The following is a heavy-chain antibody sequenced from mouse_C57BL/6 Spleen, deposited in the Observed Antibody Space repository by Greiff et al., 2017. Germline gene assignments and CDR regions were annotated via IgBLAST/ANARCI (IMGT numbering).Heavy chain of an antibody. V-gene: IGHV5-4*03. Sequence: EVKLMESEGGLVKPGGSLKLSCAASGFTFSSYAMSWVRQTPEKRLEWVATISDGGSYTYYPDNVKGRFTISRDNAKNNLYLQMSHLKSEDTAMYYCARGSNWYFDVWGTGTTVTVSS. CDR1: GFTFSSYA. D-gene: IGHD5-1*01. J-gene: IGHJ1*03. CDR3: ARGSNWYFDV. CDR2: ISDGGSYT.